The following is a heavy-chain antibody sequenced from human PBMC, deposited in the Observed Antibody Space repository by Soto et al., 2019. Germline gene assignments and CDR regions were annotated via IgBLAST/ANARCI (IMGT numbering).Heavy chain of an antibody. Sequence: PGGSLRLSCAASGFTFSSYSMNWVRQAPGKGLEWVSSISSSSSYIYYADSVKGRFTISRDNAKNSLYLQMNSLRAEDTAVYYCARGSIVGYCSSTSCYDYGMDVWGPGTTVTVSS. V-gene: IGHV3-21*01. CDR2: ISSSSSYI. D-gene: IGHD2-2*01. CDR1: GFTFSSYS. J-gene: IGHJ6*02. CDR3: ARGSIVGYCSSTSCYDYGMDV.